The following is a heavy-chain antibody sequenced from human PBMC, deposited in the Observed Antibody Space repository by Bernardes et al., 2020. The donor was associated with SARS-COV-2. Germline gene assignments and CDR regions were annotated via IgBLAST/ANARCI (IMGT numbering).Heavy chain of an antibody. CDR3: ARGRHCSSTSCPPKGYYYYYMDV. Sequence: GGSLRLSCAASGFTVSSNYMSWVRQAPGKGLEWVSVIYSGGSTYYADSVKGRFTISRHNSKNTLYLQMNSLRAEDTAVYYCARGRHCSSTSCPPKGYYYYYMDVWGKGTTVTVSS. V-gene: IGHV3-53*04. D-gene: IGHD2-2*01. CDR2: IYSGGST. CDR1: GFTVSSNY. J-gene: IGHJ6*03.